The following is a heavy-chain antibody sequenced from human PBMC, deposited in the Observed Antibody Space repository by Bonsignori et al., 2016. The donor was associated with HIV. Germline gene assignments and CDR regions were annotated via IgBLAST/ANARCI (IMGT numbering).Heavy chain of an antibody. Sequence: VRQMPGKGLEWVGRIRSKANNYATAYAASVKGRFTISRDDSKNTAYLQMNSLKTEDTAVYYCSWELAPAWGQGILVTVSS. CDR2: IRSKANNYAT. J-gene: IGHJ5*02. CDR3: SWELAPA. V-gene: IGHV3-73*01. D-gene: IGHD1-26*01.